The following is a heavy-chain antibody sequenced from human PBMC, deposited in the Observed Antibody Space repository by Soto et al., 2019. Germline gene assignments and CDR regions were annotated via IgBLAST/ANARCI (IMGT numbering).Heavy chain of an antibody. V-gene: IGHV3-30*18. D-gene: IGHD2-2*01. Sequence: VGSLRLSCAASGFTFSSYGMHWVRQAPGKGLEWVAVISYDGGNKYYGDSVKGRFSISRDNPKNTLYLQMNSLRPEDTAVYYCAKVTGYCSSSSCSRDYYYYYGLDVWGQGTTVTVSS. CDR2: ISYDGGNK. CDR1: GFTFSSYG. J-gene: IGHJ6*02. CDR3: AKVTGYCSSSSCSRDYYYYYGLDV.